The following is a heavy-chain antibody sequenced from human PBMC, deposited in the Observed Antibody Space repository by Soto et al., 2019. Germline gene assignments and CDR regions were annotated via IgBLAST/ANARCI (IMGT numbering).Heavy chain of an antibody. D-gene: IGHD6-13*01. V-gene: IGHV1-69*13. CDR1: GGNFSSYA. CDR2: IIPIFGTA. Sequence: SVKVSCKASGGNFSSYAISWVRQAPGQGLEWMGGIIPIFGTANYAQKFQGRVTITADESTSTAYMELSSLRSEDTAVYYCARVRDSRLNWFDPWGQGTLVTVS. CDR3: ARVRDSRLNWFDP. J-gene: IGHJ5*02.